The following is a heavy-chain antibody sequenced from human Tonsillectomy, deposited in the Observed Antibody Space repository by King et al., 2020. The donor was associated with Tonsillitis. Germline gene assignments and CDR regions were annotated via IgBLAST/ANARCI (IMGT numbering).Heavy chain of an antibody. V-gene: IGHV4-34*01. J-gene: IGHJ5*02. CDR3: ARGAKGAAAGTPWFDP. CDR1: GGSFSDYY. D-gene: IGHD6-13*01. CDR2: IIHSGST. Sequence: VQLQQWGAGLLKPSETLSLSCAVYGGSFSDYYWSWIRQPPGKGLEWIGEIIHSGSTIYNPSLKSRVTISVDTSKNQFSLNLNSETAADTAVYYCARGAKGAAAGTPWFDPWGQGTLVTVSS.